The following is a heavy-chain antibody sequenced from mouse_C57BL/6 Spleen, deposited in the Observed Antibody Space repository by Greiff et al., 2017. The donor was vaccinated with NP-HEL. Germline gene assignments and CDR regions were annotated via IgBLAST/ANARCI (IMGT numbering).Heavy chain of an antibody. J-gene: IGHJ3*01. D-gene: IGHD1-1*01. CDR1: GYAFSSSW. CDR3: ADYYGSSYGAY. CDR2: IYPGDGDT. V-gene: IGHV1-82*01. Sequence: QVHVKQSGPELVKPGASVKISCKASGYAFSSSWMNWVKQRPGKGLEWIGRIYPGDGDTNYNGKFKGKATLTADKSSSTAYMQLSSLTSEDSAVYFCADYYGSSYGAYWGQGTLVTVSA.